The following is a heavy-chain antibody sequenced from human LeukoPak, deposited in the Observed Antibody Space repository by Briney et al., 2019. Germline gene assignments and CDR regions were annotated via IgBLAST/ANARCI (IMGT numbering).Heavy chain of an antibody. CDR1: GVSTTNGIYY. V-gene: IGHV4-39*01. J-gene: IGHJ4*02. Sequence: PSETLSLTCIVSGVSTTNGIYYWAWIRQSPGKGLEWIGSVHNVGSTYYNLSLRSRVTTDIDTSTNQFSLRLNSVTAADTAVYYCARHAEYNSGWHFYLDHWGQGILVTVSS. CDR2: VHNVGST. D-gene: IGHD6-19*01. CDR3: ARHAEYNSGWHFYLDH.